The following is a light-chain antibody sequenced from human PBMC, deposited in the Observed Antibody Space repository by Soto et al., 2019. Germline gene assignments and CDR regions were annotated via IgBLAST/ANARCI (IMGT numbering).Light chain of an antibody. CDR1: QSVSSNY. CDR3: HQHGGSPET. J-gene: IGKJ1*01. Sequence: EIVLTQSPGTVSLSPGESATLSCRGSQSVSSNYLAWYQQKPGQAPRLLIYGASTRATGIPARFSGSGSGTEFTLTISRLEPDDFAIYHCHQHGGSPETFGQGTKVDIK. CDR2: GAS. V-gene: IGKV3-20*01.